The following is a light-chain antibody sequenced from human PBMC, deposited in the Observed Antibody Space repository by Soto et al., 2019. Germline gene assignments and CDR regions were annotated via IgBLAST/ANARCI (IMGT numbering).Light chain of an antibody. CDR2: WAS. V-gene: IGKV4-1*01. J-gene: IGKJ2*01. CDR1: QSLFHNSNNQNF. Sequence: DIVMTQSPDSLGVSLGERATITCKSSQSLFHNSNNQNFLAWYRQRPGQSPELLLYWASTRESGIPDRFSGSGSGTVFTLTISTLQAEDLAVYYCQQYFSLPYTFGQGTRLDVK. CDR3: QQYFSLPYT.